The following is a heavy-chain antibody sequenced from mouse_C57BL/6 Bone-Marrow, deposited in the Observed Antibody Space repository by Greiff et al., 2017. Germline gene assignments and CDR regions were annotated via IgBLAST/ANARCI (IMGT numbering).Heavy chain of an antibody. CDR1: GYTFTSYW. D-gene: IGHD2-4*01. Sequence: VQLQQPGAELVKPGASVKMSCKASGYTFTSYWITWVKQRPGQGLEWIGDIYPGSGSTNYNEKFKSKATLTVDTSSSTAYMQVSSLTSEDSAVYYCARGGYDYGSFAYWGQGTLVTVSA. J-gene: IGHJ3*01. CDR3: ARGGYDYGSFAY. CDR2: IYPGSGST. V-gene: IGHV1-55*01.